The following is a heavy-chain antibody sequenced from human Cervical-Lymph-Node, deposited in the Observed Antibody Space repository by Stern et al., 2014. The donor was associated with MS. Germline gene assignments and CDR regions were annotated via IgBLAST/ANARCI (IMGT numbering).Heavy chain of an antibody. Sequence: VQLVESGAEVKKPGSSVKVSCKASGGTLSDYGISWVRQAPGQRLEWMGGIIPMFGTANYAQKFQGRVTITADDSTNTAYMDLSSLTSEDTAVYYCARDGDSSMLGLDVWGQGTTVTVSS. CDR1: GGTLSDYG. D-gene: IGHD4-17*01. J-gene: IGHJ6*02. V-gene: IGHV1-69*01. CDR3: ARDGDSSMLGLDV. CDR2: IIPMFGTA.